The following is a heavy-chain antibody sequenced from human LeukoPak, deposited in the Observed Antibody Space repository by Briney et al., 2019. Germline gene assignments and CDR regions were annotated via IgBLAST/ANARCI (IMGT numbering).Heavy chain of an antibody. CDR3: ARKDIVVVPAAILYYGMDV. Sequence: PQTLSLTCTVSGGSISSGGYYWSWIRQHPGKGLEWIGYIYYSGSTYYNPSLKSRVTISVDTSKNQFSLKLSSVTAADTAVYYCARKDIVVVPAAILYYGMDVWGQGTTVTVSS. CDR2: IYYSGST. CDR1: GGSISSGGYY. D-gene: IGHD2-2*02. J-gene: IGHJ6*02. V-gene: IGHV4-31*03.